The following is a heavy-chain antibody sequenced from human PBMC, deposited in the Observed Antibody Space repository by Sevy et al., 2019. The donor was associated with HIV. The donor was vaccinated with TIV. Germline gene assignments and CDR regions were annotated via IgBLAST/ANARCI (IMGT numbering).Heavy chain of an antibody. CDR1: GFTFSSHG. D-gene: IGHD3-3*01. CDR2: IWYDGSNK. J-gene: IGHJ6*02. CDR3: ARERAGGSRITIFGVVISYYGMDV. V-gene: IGHV3-33*01. Sequence: GGSLRLSCAASGFTFSSHGMHWVRQAPGKGLEWVAVIWYDGSNKYYADSVKGRFTISRDNSKNTLYLQMNSLRAEDTAVYYCARERAGGSRITIFGVVISYYGMDVWGQGTTVTVSS.